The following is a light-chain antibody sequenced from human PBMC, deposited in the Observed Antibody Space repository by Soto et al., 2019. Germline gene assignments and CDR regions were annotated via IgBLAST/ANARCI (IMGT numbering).Light chain of an antibody. CDR2: SVS. V-gene: IGLV2-14*03. J-gene: IGLJ2*01. CDR1: SSDVGGYNF. CDR3: TSYSSITSHVV. Sequence: QSALTQPASVSGSPGQSITISCTGTSSDVGGYNFVSWYQQHPGKAPKLLIYSVSSRPPGVSNRFSASKSANTASLTISGLQPEDEADYYCTSYSSITSHVVFGGGTKLTVL.